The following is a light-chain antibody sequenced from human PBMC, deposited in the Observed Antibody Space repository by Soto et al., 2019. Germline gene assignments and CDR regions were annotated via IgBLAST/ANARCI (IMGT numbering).Light chain of an antibody. Sequence: EIVLTQSPGTLSLSPGERATLSCRASQSVSNNYLAWYQQKPGQAPRLLIYGASNRATDIPARFSGSGSGTDFTLTISSLEPEDFGVYYCQVRGSGPPELTFGGGTKVDIK. CDR3: QVRGSGPPELT. CDR1: QSVSNNY. CDR2: GAS. J-gene: IGKJ4*01. V-gene: IGKV3-11*01.